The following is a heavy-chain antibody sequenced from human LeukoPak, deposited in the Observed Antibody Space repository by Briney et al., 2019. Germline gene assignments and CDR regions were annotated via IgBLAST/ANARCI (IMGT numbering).Heavy chain of an antibody. CDR1: GFTFSSYG. V-gene: IGHV3-48*04. CDR3: ARVPAAMYKGWFDP. Sequence: LPGGSLRLSCAASGFTFSSYGMNWVRQAPGKGLEWVSYISSSGSTIYYADSVKGRFTISRDNAKNSLYLQMNSLRAEDTAVYYCARVPAAMYKGWFDPWGQGTLVTVSS. D-gene: IGHD2-2*01. J-gene: IGHJ5*02. CDR2: ISSSGSTI.